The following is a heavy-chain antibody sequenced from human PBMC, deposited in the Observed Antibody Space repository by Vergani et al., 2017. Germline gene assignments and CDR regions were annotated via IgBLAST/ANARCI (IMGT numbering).Heavy chain of an antibody. CDR1: GGSFTSYH. J-gene: IGHJ6*03. CDR3: ARVNTETNGHLYYCYYMDV. V-gene: IGHV4-34*01. D-gene: IGHD4-11*01. CDR2: IDHTGRP. Sequence: QVQLQQWGGGLLKPSETLSLTCVVNGGSFTSYHWTWIRQSPGEGLEWVCDIDHTGRPDYNPSLKSRLTMSVDKSRNQFSLTLNSVTATDTAIYFCARVNTETNGHLYYCYYMDVWGQGTAVTVS.